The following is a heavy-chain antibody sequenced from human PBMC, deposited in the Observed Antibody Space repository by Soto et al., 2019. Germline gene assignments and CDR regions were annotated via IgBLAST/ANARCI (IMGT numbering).Heavy chain of an antibody. CDR2: IYPGGGT. J-gene: IGHJ4*02. CDR3: ARKGYYPSGRINLFDS. Sequence: SETLSLTCTVAGHSINIDYYCGCIRQPPGKGLEWIGSIYPGGGTYYNPSLKSRVTISIDTSKNQFSLRLTSVTAADTAMYYCARKGYYPSGRINLFDSWGQGTLVTVSS. CDR1: GHSINIDYY. D-gene: IGHD3-10*01. V-gene: IGHV4-38-2*02.